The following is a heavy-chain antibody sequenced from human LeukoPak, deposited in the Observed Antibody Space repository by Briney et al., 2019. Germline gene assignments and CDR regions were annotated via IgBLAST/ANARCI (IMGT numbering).Heavy chain of an antibody. J-gene: IGHJ4*02. CDR2: SDPEEGTT. CDR3: VTAYVVVMVAATRRFDY. Sequence: ASVKVSCKLSGYTLTELSIHWVRQAPGKGPEWMGGSDPEEGTTIYAQKFQDRVTMTEDTSTDTAYLELTSLRSEDTAVYYCVTAYVVVMVAATRRFDYWGQGTLVTVSS. CDR1: GYTLTELS. V-gene: IGHV1-24*01. D-gene: IGHD2-15*01.